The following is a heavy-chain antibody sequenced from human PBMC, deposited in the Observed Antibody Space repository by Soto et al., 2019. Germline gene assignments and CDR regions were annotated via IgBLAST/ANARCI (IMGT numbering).Heavy chain of an antibody. CDR2: INHSGST. V-gene: IGHV4-34*01. D-gene: IGHD2-15*01. CDR1: GGSFSGYY. Sequence: SETLSLTCAVYGGSFSGYYWSWIRQPSGKGLEWIGEINHSGSTNYNPSLKSRVTISVDTSKNQFSLKLSSVTAADTAVYYCVFESVEMATISGGGGYDYWGQGTLVTVSS. J-gene: IGHJ4*02. CDR3: VFESVEMATISGGGGYDY.